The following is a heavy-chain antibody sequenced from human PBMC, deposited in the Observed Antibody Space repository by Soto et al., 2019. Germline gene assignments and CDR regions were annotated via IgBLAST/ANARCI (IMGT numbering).Heavy chain of an antibody. CDR3: ARGSHLYYYDSSGSPPDY. Sequence: GGSLRLSCAASGFTFSDYYMSWIRQAPGKGLEWVSYISSSGSTIYYADSVKGRFTISRDNAKNSLYLQMNSLRAEDTAVYYCARGSHLYYYDSSGSPPDYWGQGTLVTVSS. CDR2: ISSSGSTI. J-gene: IGHJ4*02. D-gene: IGHD3-22*01. CDR1: GFTFSDYY. V-gene: IGHV3-11*01.